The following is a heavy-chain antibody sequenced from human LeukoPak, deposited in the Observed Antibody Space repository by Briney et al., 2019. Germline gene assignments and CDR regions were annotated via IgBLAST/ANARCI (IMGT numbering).Heavy chain of an antibody. V-gene: IGHV3-30*04. CDR1: GFTFSSYA. Sequence: PGGSLRLSCAASGFTFSSYAMHWVRQAPGKGLEWVAVISYDGSNKYYADSVKGRFTISRDNSKNTLYLQMNSLRAEDTAVYYCAKPGAGVYSSGWPTPFDYWGQGTLVTVSS. CDR3: AKPGAGVYSSGWPTPFDY. J-gene: IGHJ4*02. D-gene: IGHD6-19*01. CDR2: ISYDGSNK.